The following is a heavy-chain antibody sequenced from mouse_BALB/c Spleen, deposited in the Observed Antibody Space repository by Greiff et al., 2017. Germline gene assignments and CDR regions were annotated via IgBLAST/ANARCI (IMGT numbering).Heavy chain of an antibody. V-gene: IGHV14-3*02. D-gene: IGHD2-1*01. CDR2: IDPANGNT. CDR1: GFNIKDTY. CDR3: ARVYGNYPYAMDY. J-gene: IGHJ4*01. Sequence: EVQLQQSGAELVKPGASVKLSCTASGFNIKDTYMHWVKQRPEQGLEWIGRIDPANGNTKYDPKFQGKATITADTSSNTAYLQLSSLTSEDTAVYYCARVYGNYPYAMDYWGQGTSVTVSS.